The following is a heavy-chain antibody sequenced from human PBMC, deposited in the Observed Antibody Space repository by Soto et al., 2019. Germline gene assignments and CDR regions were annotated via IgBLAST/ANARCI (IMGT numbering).Heavy chain of an antibody. CDR1: GGTFSSYA. CDR3: ARGALYRRITMVRGVTNYYYGMDV. V-gene: IGHV1-69*01. D-gene: IGHD3-10*01. CDR2: IIPIFGTA. Sequence: QVQLVQSGAEVKKPGSSVKVSCKASGGTFSSYAISWVRQAPGQGLEWMGGIIPIFGTANYAQKFQGRDTLTADESTSTAYMELSSLRSEDTAVYYCARGALYRRITMVRGVTNYYYGMDVWGQGTTVTVSS. J-gene: IGHJ6*02.